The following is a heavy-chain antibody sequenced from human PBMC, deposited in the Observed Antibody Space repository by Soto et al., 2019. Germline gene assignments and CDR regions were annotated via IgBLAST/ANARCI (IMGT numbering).Heavy chain of an antibody. CDR2: ISYDGSNK. D-gene: IGHD3-22*01. J-gene: IGHJ6*02. CDR1: GFTFSSYA. Sequence: SGGSLRLSCAASGFTFSSYAMHWVRQAPGKGLEWVAVISYDGSNKYYADSVKGRFTISRDNSKNTLYLQMNSLRAEDTAVYYCARVHYYDSSGYQNYYGMDVWGQGATVTVSS. CDR3: ARVHYYDSSGYQNYYGMDV. V-gene: IGHV3-30-3*01.